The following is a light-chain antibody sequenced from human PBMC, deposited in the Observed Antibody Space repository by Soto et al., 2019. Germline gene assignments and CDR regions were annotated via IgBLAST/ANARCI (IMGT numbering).Light chain of an antibody. J-gene: IGKJ4*01. Sequence: IQLTQSPSSLSASVGDRVTVTCRASEDITNYLAWYQQKVGKAPKLLIYATSTLESGVSSRFSGSGSGTEFTLTISSLQPEDFATYYCQHLNSYPRALAFGGGTKVDIK. CDR1: EDITNY. CDR3: QHLNSYPRALA. CDR2: ATS. V-gene: IGKV1-9*01.